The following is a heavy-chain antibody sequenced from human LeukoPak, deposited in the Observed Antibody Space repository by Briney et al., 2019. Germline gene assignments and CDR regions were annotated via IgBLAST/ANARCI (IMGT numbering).Heavy chain of an antibody. Sequence: ASVKVFCKASGYTFTSYYMHWVRQAPGQGLEWMGIINPSGGSTSYAQKFQGRVTMTRDTCTSTVYMELSSLRSEDTAVYYCARGGRITMIVVVPTSFDYWGQGTLVTVSS. CDR2: INPSGGST. D-gene: IGHD3-22*01. CDR3: ARGGRITMIVVVPTSFDY. J-gene: IGHJ4*02. CDR1: GYTFTSYY. V-gene: IGHV1-46*01.